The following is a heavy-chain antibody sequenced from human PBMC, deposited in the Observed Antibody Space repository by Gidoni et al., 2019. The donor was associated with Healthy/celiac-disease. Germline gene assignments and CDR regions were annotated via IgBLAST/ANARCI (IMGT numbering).Heavy chain of an antibody. CDR1: GFTFISYG. D-gene: IGHD4-17*01. Sequence: QVQLVESGGGVVQPGWSLRLSCASSGFTFISYGLHWVRQAPGKGLEGVACIWDDGSNKYYADSVKGRFTISRDNSKNTLYLQMNSLRAEDTAVYYCARASDYGDYALLYYGMDVWGQGTTVTVSS. CDR3: ARASDYGDYALLYYGMDV. J-gene: IGHJ6*02. V-gene: IGHV3-33*01. CDR2: IWDDGSNK.